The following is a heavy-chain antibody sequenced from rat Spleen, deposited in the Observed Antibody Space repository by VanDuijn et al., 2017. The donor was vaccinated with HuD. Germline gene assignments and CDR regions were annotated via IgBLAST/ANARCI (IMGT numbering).Heavy chain of an antibody. CDR2: INYDGSST. Sequence: EVKLEESGGGLVQPGMSVKFSCSTSGFTFSDYWMEWVRQAPTKGLEWVATINYDGSSTYYRYSVKGRFTISRDNAKSTLYLQMDSLKSEDTATYYCARSVFEYWGQGVMVTVSS. J-gene: IGHJ2*01. CDR3: ARSVFEY. CDR1: GFTFSDYW. V-gene: IGHV5-29*01.